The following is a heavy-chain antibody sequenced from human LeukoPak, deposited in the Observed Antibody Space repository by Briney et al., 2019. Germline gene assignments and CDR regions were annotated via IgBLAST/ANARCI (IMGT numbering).Heavy chain of an antibody. V-gene: IGHV3-74*01. J-gene: IGHJ4*02. CDR2: IKSDGSST. CDR3: ARGPDCSGGSCYPGRFDY. CDR1: GFTFSNYW. Sequence: GGSLRLDCAASGFTFSNYWMHWVRQAPGKGLVWVSRIKSDGSSTTYADSVKGRFTISRDNSKDTLYLQMNSLRADDTAVYYCARGPDCSGGSCYPGRFDYWGQGTLVTVSS. D-gene: IGHD2-15*01.